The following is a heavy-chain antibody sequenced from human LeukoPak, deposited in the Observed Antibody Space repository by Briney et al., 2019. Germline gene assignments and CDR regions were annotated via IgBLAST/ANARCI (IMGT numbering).Heavy chain of an antibody. Sequence: ASVKVSCKVSGYTLTELSMHWVRQAPGKGLEWRGGFDPEDGETIYAQKFQGRVTMTEDTSTDTAYMELSSLRSEDTAVYYCATGSGYSSSWYSYSWFDPWGQGTLVTVSS. D-gene: IGHD6-13*01. J-gene: IGHJ5*02. CDR1: GYTLTELS. CDR3: ATGSGYSSSWYSYSWFDP. CDR2: FDPEDGET. V-gene: IGHV1-24*01.